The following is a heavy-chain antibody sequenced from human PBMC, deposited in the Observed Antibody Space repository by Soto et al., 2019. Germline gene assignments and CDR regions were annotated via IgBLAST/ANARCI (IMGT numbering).Heavy chain of an antibody. CDR3: ARDLAFDAIDI. J-gene: IGHJ3*02. Sequence: GGSLRLSCAASGFTFSSSWMSWVRQAPGKGLEWVANIKEDGSEKYYVDSVKGRFTMSRDNAKNSLYLQMNSLRAEDTAVYYCARDLAFDAIDISGQATIVTVSS. V-gene: IGHV3-7*04. CDR1: GFTFSSSW. CDR2: IKEDGSEK.